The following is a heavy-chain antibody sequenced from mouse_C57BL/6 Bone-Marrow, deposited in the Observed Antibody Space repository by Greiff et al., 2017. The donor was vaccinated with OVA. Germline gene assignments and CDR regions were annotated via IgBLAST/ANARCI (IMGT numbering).Heavy chain of an antibody. J-gene: IGHJ2*01. D-gene: IGHD6-1*01. CDR3: ARGPPDY. CDR2: IDPSDSYT. CDR1: GYTFTSYW. Sequence: QVQLQQSGAELVKPGASVKLSCKASGYTFTSYWMQWVKQRPGQGLEWIGEIDPSDSYTNYNQKFKGKATLTVDTSSSTAYMQLSSLTSEDSAVYYCARGPPDYWGQGTTLTVSS. V-gene: IGHV1-50*01.